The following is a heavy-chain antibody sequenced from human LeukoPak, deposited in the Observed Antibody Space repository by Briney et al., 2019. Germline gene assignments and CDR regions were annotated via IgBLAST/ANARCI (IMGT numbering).Heavy chain of an antibody. Sequence: GSLRLSCAASGFTFSSYAMSLVRQAPGKGLEGVSAIRGNGGSTYYADSVKGRFTISRDNSKNTLYLQMNSLRAEDTAVYYCAKRAVGATTFVEYFQHWGQGTLVTVSS. D-gene: IGHD1-26*01. V-gene: IGHV3-23*01. CDR2: IRGNGGST. CDR1: GFTFSSYA. CDR3: AKRAVGATTFVEYFQH. J-gene: IGHJ1*01.